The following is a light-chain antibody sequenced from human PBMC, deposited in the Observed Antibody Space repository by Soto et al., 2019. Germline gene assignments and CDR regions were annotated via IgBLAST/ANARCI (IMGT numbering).Light chain of an antibody. CDR3: NSYTSSSTRV. CDR2: DVS. CDR1: SSDVGGYNY. Sequence: QSALTQPASVSASPGQSITISCTGTSSDVGGYNYVSWYQQHPGKAPKLIIYDVSNRPSGVSNRFSGSKSGNTASLTISGLQTEAEADYYCNSYTSSSTRVFGTGTKVTVL. V-gene: IGLV2-14*01. J-gene: IGLJ1*01.